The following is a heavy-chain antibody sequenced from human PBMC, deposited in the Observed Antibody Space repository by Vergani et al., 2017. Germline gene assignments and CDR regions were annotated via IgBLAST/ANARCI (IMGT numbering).Heavy chain of an antibody. D-gene: IGHD6-19*01. Sequence: QVQLVESGEGVVQPGRSLRLSCAASGFTFSSYGMHWVRQAPGKGLEWVAVISYDGSNKYYADSVKGRFTISRDNSKNTLYLQMNSLRAEDTAVYYCARGPYSSGWYGDYWGQGTLVTVSS. CDR3: ARGPYSSGWYGDY. CDR1: GFTFSSYG. CDR2: ISYDGSNK. V-gene: IGHV3-30*03. J-gene: IGHJ4*02.